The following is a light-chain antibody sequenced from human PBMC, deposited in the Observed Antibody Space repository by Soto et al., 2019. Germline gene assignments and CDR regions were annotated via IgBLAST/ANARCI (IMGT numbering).Light chain of an antibody. Sequence: EIVMTQSPDSLAVSLGERATLNCKSSQSVLYTSNNKNYLAWYRQKPGQPPKLLIYWASTRESGVPDRFSGSGSGTDFTLTISSLQAEDVAVYYCRQYYSTPITFGQGTRLEIK. J-gene: IGKJ5*01. CDR3: RQYYSTPIT. CDR1: QSVLYTSNNKNY. CDR2: WAS. V-gene: IGKV4-1*01.